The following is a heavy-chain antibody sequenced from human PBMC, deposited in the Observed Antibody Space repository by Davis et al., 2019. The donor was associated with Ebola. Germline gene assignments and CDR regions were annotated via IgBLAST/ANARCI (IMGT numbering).Heavy chain of an antibody. CDR3: STGPSLIVIVPT. J-gene: IGHJ4*02. D-gene: IGHD2/OR15-2a*01. V-gene: IGHV3-15*01. CDR2: IKSKTDGGTT. CDR1: GFTFSNAW. Sequence: ETLSLTCAASGFTFSNAWMSWVRQAPEKGLEWVGRIKSKTDGGTTDYAAPVKGRFTISRDDSKNTLFLQMNGLKTEDTAVYYCSTGPSLIVIVPTWGQGTLVTVSS.